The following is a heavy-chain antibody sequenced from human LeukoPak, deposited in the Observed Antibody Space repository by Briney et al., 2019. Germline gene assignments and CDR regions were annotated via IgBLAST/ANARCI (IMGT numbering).Heavy chain of an antibody. CDR1: GGSISSYY. CDR3: ARGAARTFDY. J-gene: IGHJ4*02. Sequence: PSETLSLTCTVSGGSISSYYWSWIRQPPGKGLEWIGYIYYSGSTNYNPSLKSRVTISVDTSKNQFSLKLSSVTAADTAVYYRARGAARTFDYWGQGTLVTVSS. D-gene: IGHD6-6*01. V-gene: IGHV4-59*08. CDR2: IYYSGST.